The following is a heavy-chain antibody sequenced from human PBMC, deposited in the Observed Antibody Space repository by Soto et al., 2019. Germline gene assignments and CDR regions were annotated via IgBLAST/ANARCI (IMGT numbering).Heavy chain of an antibody. J-gene: IGHJ4*02. V-gene: IGHV4-4*09. CDR3: ASRSVLGYFFDY. CDR1: GGSISSYY. D-gene: IGHD3-10*01. Sequence: TLSLTCTVSGGSISSYYWSWIRQPPGKGLEWIASGSTNYNPSLKSRVTISVDTSKNQFSLKLSSVTAADTAVYYCASRSVLGYFFDYWGQGTLVTVSS. CDR2: SGST.